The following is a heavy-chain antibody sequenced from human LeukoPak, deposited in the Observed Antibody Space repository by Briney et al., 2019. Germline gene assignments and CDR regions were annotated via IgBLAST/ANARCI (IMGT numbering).Heavy chain of an antibody. CDR1: GFTFSTYF. CDR3: ARERQDTIIHSGAFDI. CDR2: IASDGSHT. J-gene: IGHJ3*02. Sequence: GRSLRLSCAASGFTFSTYFMHWARQAPGKGLEWVADIASDGSHTFYVESVKGRFTISRDNSKNTLYLQMNSLRAEDTAVYFCARERQDTIIHSGAFDIWGQGTMVTVSS. D-gene: IGHD3-10*01. V-gene: IGHV3-30-3*01.